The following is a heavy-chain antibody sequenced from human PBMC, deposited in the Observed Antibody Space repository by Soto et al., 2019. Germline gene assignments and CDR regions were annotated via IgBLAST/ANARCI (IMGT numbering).Heavy chain of an antibody. Sequence: SVKVSCKASGGTFGSYAISWVRQAPGQGLEWMGGIITIFGTANYAQKFQGRVTITADESTSTAYMELSSLRSEDTAVYYCASSSSEYYYGSGSYGPDYWGQGTLVTVSS. J-gene: IGHJ4*02. CDR3: ASSSSEYYYGSGSYGPDY. D-gene: IGHD3-10*01. V-gene: IGHV1-69*13. CDR1: GGTFGSYA. CDR2: IITIFGTA.